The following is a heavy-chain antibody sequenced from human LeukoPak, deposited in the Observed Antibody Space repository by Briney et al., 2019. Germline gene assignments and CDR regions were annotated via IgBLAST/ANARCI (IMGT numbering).Heavy chain of an antibody. CDR1: GGSISSGGYY. CDR3: ARRQLSYYYYGMDV. Sequence: PSETLSLTCTVSGGSISSGGYYWSWIRQPPGKGLEWIGYIYHSGSTYYNPSLKSRVTISVDRSKNQFSLKLSSVTAADTAVYYCARRQLSYYYYGMDVWGQGTTVTVSS. V-gene: IGHV4-30-2*01. J-gene: IGHJ6*02. D-gene: IGHD1-1*01. CDR2: IYHSGST.